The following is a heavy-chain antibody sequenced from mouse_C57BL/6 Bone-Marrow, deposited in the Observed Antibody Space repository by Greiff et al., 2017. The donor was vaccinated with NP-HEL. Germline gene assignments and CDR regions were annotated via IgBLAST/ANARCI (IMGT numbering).Heavy chain of an antibody. V-gene: IGHV1-82*01. Sequence: QVQLQQSGPELVKPGASVKISCKASGYAFSSSWMNWVKQRPGKGLEWIGRIYPGDGDTNYNGKFKGKATLTADKSSSTASMQLSSLTSEDSAVYFCARNSASYWGQGTLVTVSA. CDR3: ARNSASY. J-gene: IGHJ3*01. CDR1: GYAFSSSW. CDR2: IYPGDGDT.